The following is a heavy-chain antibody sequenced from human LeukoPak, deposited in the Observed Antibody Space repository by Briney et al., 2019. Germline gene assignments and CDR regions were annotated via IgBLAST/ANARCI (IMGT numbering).Heavy chain of an antibody. CDR3: ARAAVDYDFWSGYYSYYFDY. J-gene: IGHJ4*02. CDR2: IYYSGST. D-gene: IGHD3-3*01. V-gene: IGHV4-59*12. CDR1: GGSISSYY. Sequence: PSETLSLTCTVSGGSISSYYWSWIRQPPGKGLEWIGYIYYSGSTNYNPSLKSRVTISVDTSKNQFSLKLSSVTAADTAVYYCARAAVDYDFWSGYYSYYFDYWGQGTLVTVSS.